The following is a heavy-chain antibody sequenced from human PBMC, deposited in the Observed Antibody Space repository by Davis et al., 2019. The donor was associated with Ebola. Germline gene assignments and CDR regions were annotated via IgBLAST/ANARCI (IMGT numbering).Heavy chain of an antibody. Sequence: GESLKISCAASGFTFSSYWMSWVRQAPGKGLEWVAVIWYDGSNKYYADSVKGRFTISRDNSKNTLYLQMNSLRAEDTAVYYCASHYGSGPNDYWGQGTLVTVSS. D-gene: IGHD3-10*01. CDR1: GFTFSSYW. CDR2: IWYDGSNK. J-gene: IGHJ4*02. V-gene: IGHV3-33*08. CDR3: ASHYGSGPNDY.